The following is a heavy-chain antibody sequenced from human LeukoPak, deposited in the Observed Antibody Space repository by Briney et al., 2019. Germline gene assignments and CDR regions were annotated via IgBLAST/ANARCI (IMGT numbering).Heavy chain of an antibody. Sequence: SETLSLTCTVSGGSISSYYWSWIRQPPGKGLEWIGYIYHSGSTNYNPSLKSRVTISVDTSKNQFSLKLSSVTAADTAVYYCARESSSHYYYGMDVWGQGTTVTVSS. CDR3: ARESSSHYYYGMDV. D-gene: IGHD6-6*01. V-gene: IGHV4-59*01. CDR1: GGSISSYY. J-gene: IGHJ6*02. CDR2: IYHSGST.